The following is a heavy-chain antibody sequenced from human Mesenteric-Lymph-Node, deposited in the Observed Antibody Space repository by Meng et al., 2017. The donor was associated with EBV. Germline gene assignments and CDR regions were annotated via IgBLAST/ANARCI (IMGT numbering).Heavy chain of an antibody. CDR2: ISYNGNIE. CDR3: ASGWDVTMAMDY. V-gene: IGHV3-30-3*01. D-gene: IGHD5-24*01. Sequence: QVQLQEPGPGLVKPSENLSLTCTVSGGSVSSTSYYWSWVRQAPGKGLEWVAVISYNGNIEYYTDSVKGRFTISRDNSKDTLILQMNSLRAEDTAVYYCASGWDVTMAMDYWGQGTLVTVSS. CDR1: GGSVSSTSY. J-gene: IGHJ4*02.